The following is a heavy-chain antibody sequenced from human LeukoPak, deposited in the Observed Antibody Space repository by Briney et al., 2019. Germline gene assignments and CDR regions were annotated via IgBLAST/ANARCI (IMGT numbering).Heavy chain of an antibody. CDR3: ATGSLEWFHAYYYYYMDV. CDR2: INPNSGGT. CDR1: GYTFTGYY. J-gene: IGHJ6*03. D-gene: IGHD3-3*01. V-gene: IGHV1-2*02. Sequence: GASVKVSCKASGYTFTGYYMHWVRQAPGQGLEWMGWINPNSGGTNYAQKFQGRVTMTRDTSISTAYMELSSLRSEDTAVYYCATGSLEWFHAYYYYYMDVWGKGTTVTVSS.